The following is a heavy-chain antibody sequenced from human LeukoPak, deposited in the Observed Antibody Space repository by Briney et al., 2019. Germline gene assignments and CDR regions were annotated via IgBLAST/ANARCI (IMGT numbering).Heavy chain of an antibody. J-gene: IGHJ5*02. Sequence: ASVKVSCKASGGTFSSYAISWVRQAPGQGLEWMGRIIPIFGTANYAQKFQGRVTITEDKSTSTAYMELSSLRSEDTAVYYCASLYCSGGSCYSAWFDPWGQGTLVTVSS. D-gene: IGHD2-15*01. CDR2: IIPIFGTA. V-gene: IGHV1-69*06. CDR3: ASLYCSGGSCYSAWFDP. CDR1: GGTFSSYA.